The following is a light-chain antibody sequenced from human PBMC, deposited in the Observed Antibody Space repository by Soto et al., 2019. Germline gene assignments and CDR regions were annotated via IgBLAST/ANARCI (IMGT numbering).Light chain of an antibody. CDR1: QNVGST. Sequence: EIVLTQSPGTLSLSPGERATLSCRASQNVGSTLAWYQQKPGQAPRLLIYDAFNRATGIPARFSGGWSGTDFTLTISSLEAEDFAVYYCQQRNTWSYTFGQGTRLQIK. CDR3: QQRNTWSYT. J-gene: IGKJ2*01. CDR2: DAF. V-gene: IGKV3-11*01.